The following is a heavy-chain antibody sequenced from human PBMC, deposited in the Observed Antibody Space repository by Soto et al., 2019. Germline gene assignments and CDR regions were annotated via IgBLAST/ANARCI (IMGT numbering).Heavy chain of an antibody. CDR3: ALAAAVTVSDNWSAP. Sequence: PGGSLRLSCAASGFTFSSYAMSWVRQAPGKGLEWVSAISGSGGSTYYADSVKGRFTISRDNSKNTLYLQMNSLRAEDTAVYYWALAAAVTVSDNWSAPWGQGPLVPVSS. V-gene: IGHV3-23*01. J-gene: IGHJ5*02. D-gene: IGHD6-13*01. CDR1: GFTFSSYA. CDR2: ISGSGGST.